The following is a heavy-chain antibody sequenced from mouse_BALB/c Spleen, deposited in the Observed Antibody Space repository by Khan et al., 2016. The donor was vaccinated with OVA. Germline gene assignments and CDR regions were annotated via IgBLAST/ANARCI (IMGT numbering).Heavy chain of an antibody. Sequence: QIQLVQSGPELKKPGETVKISCKASGYTFTNYGMNWVKQAPGKGLKWMGWINTYTGEPTYADDFKGRFVFSLETSASTAYLQISNLKNEDMTTYFCARNSSYWNYGVWGAGTTVTVSS. J-gene: IGHJ1*01. CDR1: GYTFTNYG. V-gene: IGHV9-1*02. CDR3: ARNSSYWNYGV. CDR2: INTYTGEP.